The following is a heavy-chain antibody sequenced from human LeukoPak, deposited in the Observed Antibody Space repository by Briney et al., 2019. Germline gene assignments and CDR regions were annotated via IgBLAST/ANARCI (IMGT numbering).Heavy chain of an antibody. CDR1: GFSFSGYA. CDR3: ARDRVPYENSHYYWAFDY. D-gene: IGHD3-22*01. CDR2: ISYDGINK. Sequence: PGRSLRLSCTASGFSFSGYALHWARQAPGKGLEWVTLISYDGINKNYADSVKGRFTISRDNSKNTLYLQMNSLRDEDTAVYYCARDRVPYENSHYYWAFDYWGQGTLVTVSS. V-gene: IGHV3-30-3*01. J-gene: IGHJ4*02.